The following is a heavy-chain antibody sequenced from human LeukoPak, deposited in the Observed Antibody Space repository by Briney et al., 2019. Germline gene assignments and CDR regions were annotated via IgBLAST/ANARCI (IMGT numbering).Heavy chain of an antibody. V-gene: IGHV4-30-4*01. J-gene: IGHJ2*01. Sequence: SETLSLTCNVSGGSISSGDYFWSWIRQPPGKGVEWIGYIYYSGSAYYSPSLRSRFTISVDTSENQFSLKLSSVTATDTAVYYCARAEGTAGTKYFDLWGRGTLVTVSS. CDR3: ARAEGTAGTKYFDL. D-gene: IGHD6-19*01. CDR1: GGSISSGDYF. CDR2: IYYSGSA.